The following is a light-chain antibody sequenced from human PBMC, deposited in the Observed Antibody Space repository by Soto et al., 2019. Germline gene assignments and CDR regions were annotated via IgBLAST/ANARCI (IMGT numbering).Light chain of an antibody. CDR3: AAWDDSLNGFV. CDR1: SSNIGTNT. J-gene: IGLJ1*01. V-gene: IGLV1-44*01. Sequence: QSVLTQPPSASGTPGRRVTISCSGSSSNIGTNTVTWYKQVPGTAPRLLIHSNSQRPSGVPDRFSGSKSGTSTSLAISGLQSEDEADYYCAAWDDSLNGFVFGTGTKVTVL. CDR2: SNS.